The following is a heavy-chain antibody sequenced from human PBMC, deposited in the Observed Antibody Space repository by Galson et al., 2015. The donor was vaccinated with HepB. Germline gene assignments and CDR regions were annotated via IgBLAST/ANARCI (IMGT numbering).Heavy chain of an antibody. CDR3: ARSYCSSTSCYSGWFDP. D-gene: IGHD2-2*02. Sequence: SVKVSCKASGYTFTGYYMHWVRQAPGQGLEWMGWINPNSGGTNYAQKFQGRVTMTRDTSISTAYMEPSRLRSDDTAVYYCARSYCSSTSCYSGWFDPWGQGTLVTVSS. V-gene: IGHV1-2*02. J-gene: IGHJ5*02. CDR2: INPNSGGT. CDR1: GYTFTGYY.